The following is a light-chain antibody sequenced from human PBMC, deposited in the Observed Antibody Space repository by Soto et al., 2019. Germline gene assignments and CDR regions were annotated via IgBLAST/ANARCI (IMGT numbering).Light chain of an antibody. Sequence: EIVLTQSPGTLSLSPGERATLSCRASQSGSGSYLAWYQQKPGQAPRLLISGASRRATGIPDRFSGSGSGTDFTLTISSLEPEDFAVYYCQQRSNWPPSLTFGGGTKVDIK. CDR2: GAS. V-gene: IGKV3D-20*02. CDR3: QQRSNWPPSLT. CDR1: QSGSGSY. J-gene: IGKJ4*01.